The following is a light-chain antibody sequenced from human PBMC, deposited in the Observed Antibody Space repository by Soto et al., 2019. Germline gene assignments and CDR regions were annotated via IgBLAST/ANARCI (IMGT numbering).Light chain of an antibody. Sequence: DIQMTQSPSSLSASVGDRVTITCRASQGISNYLAWYQQKPGKVPKLLIYAASTLQSGVPSRFSGSGSGTDFTLPISSLQPKDVAIYYCKKNNSPPPTFGPGTKVDIK. J-gene: IGKJ3*01. CDR1: QGISNY. CDR2: AAS. CDR3: KKNNSPPPT. V-gene: IGKV1-27*01.